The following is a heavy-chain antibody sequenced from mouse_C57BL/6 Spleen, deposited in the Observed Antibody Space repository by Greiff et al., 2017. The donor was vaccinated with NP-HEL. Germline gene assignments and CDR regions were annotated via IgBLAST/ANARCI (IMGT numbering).Heavy chain of an antibody. J-gene: IGHJ3*01. Sequence: EVQLVESGAELVRPGASVKLSCTASGFNIKDDYMHWVKQRPEQGLEWIGWIDPENGDTEYASKFQGKATITADTSSNTAYLQLSSLTSEDTAVYYCTTKGNYVAYWGQGTLVTVSA. CDR1: GFNIKDDY. CDR3: TTKGNYVAY. D-gene: IGHD2-1*01. CDR2: IDPENGDT. V-gene: IGHV14-4*01.